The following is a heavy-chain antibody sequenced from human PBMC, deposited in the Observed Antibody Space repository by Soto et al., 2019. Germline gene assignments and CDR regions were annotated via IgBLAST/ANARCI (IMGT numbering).Heavy chain of an antibody. D-gene: IGHD3-22*01. V-gene: IGHV3-49*03. CDR1: GFTFGDYA. CDR3: ARGLYYYDTNGFYYFDY. J-gene: IGHJ4*02. Sequence: GSLRLSCTGSGFTFGDYAMSWFRQAPGKGLEWVGFIRSKTYDETTEYAASVKGRFTISRDDSKTIAYLQMNSLKTEDTAVYYCARGLYYYDTNGFYYFDYWGQGT. CDR2: IRSKTYDETT.